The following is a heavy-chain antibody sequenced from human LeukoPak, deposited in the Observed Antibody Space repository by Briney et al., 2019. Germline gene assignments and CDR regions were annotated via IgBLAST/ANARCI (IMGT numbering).Heavy chain of an antibody. CDR1: GFTFSSYA. Sequence: PGGSLRLSCAASGFTFSSYAMHWVRQAPGKGLEWVAVISYDGSNKYYADSVKGRFTISRDNSKNTLYLQMNSLRAEDTAVYYCAKDPRGGYYYYGMDVWGQGTTVTVSS. V-gene: IGHV3-30*04. CDR2: ISYDGSNK. CDR3: AKDPRGGYYYYGMDV. J-gene: IGHJ6*02. D-gene: IGHD3-10*01.